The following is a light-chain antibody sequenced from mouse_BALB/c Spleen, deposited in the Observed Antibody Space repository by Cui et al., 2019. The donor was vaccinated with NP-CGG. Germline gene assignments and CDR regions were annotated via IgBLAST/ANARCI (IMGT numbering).Light chain of an antibody. CDR1: TGAVTTSNY. CDR2: GTN. V-gene: IGLV1*01. CDR3: ALWYSNHWV. J-gene: IGLJ1*01. Sequence: QAAVTQESALITPPGETVTLTCRSNTGAVTTSNYANWVQEKPDHLFTGLIGGTNNRAPGVPARFSGSLIGDKAALTITGAQTEDEAIYFCALWYSNHWVFGGGTKLTVL.